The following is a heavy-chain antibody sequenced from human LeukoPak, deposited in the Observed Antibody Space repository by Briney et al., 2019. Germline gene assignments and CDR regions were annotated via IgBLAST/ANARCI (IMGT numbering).Heavy chain of an antibody. V-gene: IGHV3-23*01. CDR2: ISGSGGST. D-gene: IGHD6-19*01. Sequence: GGSLRLSCAASGFTFSSYAMSWVRQAPGKGLEWVSDISGSGGSTYYADSVKGRFTISRDNSKNTLYLQMNSLRAEDTAVYYCAKPPVAGTVYYYDVMDFGGQGTTVTVSS. CDR1: GFTFSSYA. J-gene: IGHJ6*02. CDR3: AKPPVAGTVYYYDVMDF.